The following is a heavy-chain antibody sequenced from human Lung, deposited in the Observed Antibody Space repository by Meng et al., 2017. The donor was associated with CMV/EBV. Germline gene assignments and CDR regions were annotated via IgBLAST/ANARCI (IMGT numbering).Heavy chain of an antibody. CDR2: ISYDGSNK. CDR3: AREESYQPSAPRWFDP. CDR1: GFTFSSYA. V-gene: IGHV3-30-3*01. J-gene: IGHJ5*02. D-gene: IGHD2-2*01. Sequence: SCAASGFTFSSYAMHWVRQAPGKGLEWVAVISYDGSNKYYADSVKGRFTISRDNSRNTLYLQMDSLRPEDTAVYYCAREESYQPSAPRWFDPWGQGXLVTVSS.